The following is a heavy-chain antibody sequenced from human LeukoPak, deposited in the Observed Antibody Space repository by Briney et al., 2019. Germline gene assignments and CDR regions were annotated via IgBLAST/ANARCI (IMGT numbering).Heavy chain of an antibody. D-gene: IGHD5-12*01. V-gene: IGHV1-2*02. J-gene: IGHJ4*02. Sequence: ASVKVSCKASGYTFTSYGISWVRQAPGQGLEWMGWINPNSGGTNYAQKFQGRVTMTRDTSISTAYMELSRLRSDDTAVYYCARDPGRSGYDYDYWGQGTLVTVSS. CDR1: GYTFTSYG. CDR2: INPNSGGT. CDR3: ARDPGRSGYDYDY.